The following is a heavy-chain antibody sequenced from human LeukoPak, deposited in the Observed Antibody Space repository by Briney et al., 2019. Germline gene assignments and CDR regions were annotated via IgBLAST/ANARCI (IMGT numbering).Heavy chain of an antibody. J-gene: IGHJ4*02. CDR2: IKQDGSQK. D-gene: IGHD6-13*01. Sequence: GGSLRLSCAASGFTFSSYWMSWVRQAPGKGLEWVANIKQDGSQKYYVDSVKGRFTISRDNAKHSLYLQMNSLRAEDTAMYYCTCPSAAGPNWGQGTLVTVSS. V-gene: IGHV3-7*03. CDR1: GFTFSSYW. CDR3: TCPSAAGPN.